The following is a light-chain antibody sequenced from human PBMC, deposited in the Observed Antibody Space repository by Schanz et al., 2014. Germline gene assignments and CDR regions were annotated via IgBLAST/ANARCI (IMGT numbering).Light chain of an antibody. CDR1: QSVTSNY. Sequence: EIVMTQSPATLSVSPGEGVTLSCRASQSVTSNYLAWYQQNPGQAPRLLIYGASNRATGIPDRFSGSGSGXXXTLTISRLEPXXXXXXXCQQYGSSLGYTFGQGTKLEIK. J-gene: IGKJ2*01. V-gene: IGKV3-20*01. CDR3: QQYGSSLGYT. CDR2: GAS.